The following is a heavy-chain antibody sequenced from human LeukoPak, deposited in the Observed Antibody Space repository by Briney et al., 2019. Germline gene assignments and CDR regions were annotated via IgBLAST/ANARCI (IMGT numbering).Heavy chain of an antibody. CDR3: AREASSSWIDY. V-gene: IGHV4-59*01. Sequence: SETLSFTCTVSGGSISSYYWSWIRQPPGKGLEWIGYIYYSGSTNYNPSLKSRVTISVDTSKNQFSLKLSSVTAADTAVYYCAREASSSWIDYWGQGTLVTVSS. D-gene: IGHD6-13*01. J-gene: IGHJ4*02. CDR2: IYYSGST. CDR1: GGSISSYY.